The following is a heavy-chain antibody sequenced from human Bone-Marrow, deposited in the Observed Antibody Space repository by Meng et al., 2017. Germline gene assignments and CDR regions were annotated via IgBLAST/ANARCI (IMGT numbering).Heavy chain of an antibody. Sequence: EVQLLESGGGLVQPGGSLRLSCAASGFTFSSYAMSWVRQAPGKGLEWVSAISTSGGNTYYADSVRGRFTISRDNSKNTLYLQMSSLRAEDTAVYFCAKDSHGVAAPDYWGQGTLVTVSS. CDR1: GFTFSSYA. D-gene: IGHD2-8*01. V-gene: IGHV3-23*01. CDR3: AKDSHGVAAPDY. CDR2: ISTSGGNT. J-gene: IGHJ4*02.